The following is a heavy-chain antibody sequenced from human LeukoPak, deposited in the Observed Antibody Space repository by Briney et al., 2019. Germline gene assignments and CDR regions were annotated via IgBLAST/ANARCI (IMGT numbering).Heavy chain of an antibody. Sequence: GGSLRLSCAASGFTFSSYAMSWVRQAPGKGLEWVSGISGSGGKTYYVDSVKGRFTISRDNSKNNFYLQMNSLRAEDTAVYYCVKAAGIIGTTYFDYWGQGTLVTVSS. V-gene: IGHV3-23*01. CDR1: GFTFSSYA. D-gene: IGHD1-20*01. J-gene: IGHJ4*02. CDR2: ISGSGGKT. CDR3: VKAAGIIGTTYFDY.